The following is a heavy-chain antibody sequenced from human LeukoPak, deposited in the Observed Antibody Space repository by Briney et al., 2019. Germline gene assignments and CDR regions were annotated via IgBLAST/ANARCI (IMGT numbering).Heavy chain of an antibody. CDR3: ARTIWFDP. J-gene: IGHJ5*02. Sequence: KPAETLSLTCAVYGGSFSGYYWSWICQPPGKGLEWIGEINHSGSTIHNPSLKSRVTISVDPSKNQFSLKLSSVTAADTAVYYCARTIWFDPWGQGTLVTVSS. V-gene: IGHV4-34*01. CDR2: INHSGST. CDR1: GGSFSGYY. D-gene: IGHD5-24*01.